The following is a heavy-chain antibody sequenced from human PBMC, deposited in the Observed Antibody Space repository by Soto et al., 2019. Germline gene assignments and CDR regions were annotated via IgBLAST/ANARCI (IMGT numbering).Heavy chain of an antibody. CDR3: ARQEADYDILTGYQDY. CDR2: IYPGDSDT. CDR1: GYSFTSYW. Sequence: PGESLKISCKGSGYSFTSYWIGWVRQMPGKGLEWMGIIYPGDSDTRYSPSFQGQVTISADKSISTAYLQWSSLKASDTAMYYCARQEADYDILTGYQDYWGQGTLVTVSS. V-gene: IGHV5-51*01. D-gene: IGHD3-9*01. J-gene: IGHJ4*02.